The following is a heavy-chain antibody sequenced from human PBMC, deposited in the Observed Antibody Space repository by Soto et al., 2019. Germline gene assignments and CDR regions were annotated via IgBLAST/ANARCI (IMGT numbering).Heavy chain of an antibody. CDR3: TIPRGPMIRP. V-gene: IGHV3-15*01. Sequence: GGSLRLSCTASGFTFSNAFMTWVRQAPGKGLEWVGRIKSKTDGGTTDYAAPVKGRFTISRDDSKNTMYLQMNSLKTEDTAVYYCTIPRGPMIRPWGQGTLVTVSS. J-gene: IGHJ5*02. CDR1: GFTFSNAF. D-gene: IGHD3-22*01. CDR2: IKSKTDGGTT.